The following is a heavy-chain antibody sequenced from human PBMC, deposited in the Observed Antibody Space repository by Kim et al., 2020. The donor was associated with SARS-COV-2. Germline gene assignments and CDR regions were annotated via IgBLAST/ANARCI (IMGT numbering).Heavy chain of an antibody. CDR2: IIPIFGTA. CDR1: GGTFSSYA. D-gene: IGHD1-26*01. V-gene: IGHV1-69*13. Sequence: SVKVSCKASGGTFSSYAISWVRQAPGQGLEWMGGIIPIFGTANYAQKFQGRVTITADESTSTAYMELSSLRSEDTAVYYCARQGGEQDYYYGMDVWGQGTTVTVSS. J-gene: IGHJ6*02. CDR3: ARQGGEQDYYYGMDV.